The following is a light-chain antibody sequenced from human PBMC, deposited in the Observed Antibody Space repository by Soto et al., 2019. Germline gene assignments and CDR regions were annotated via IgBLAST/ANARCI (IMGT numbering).Light chain of an antibody. J-gene: IGKJ2*01. V-gene: IGKV1-33*01. Sequence: DIPMTPSPSSLSASVGDRVTITCQASQDISNYLNWYQQKPGKAPKLLIYDASNLETGVPSRFSGSGSGTDITFTISSLQPEDIATYYCQQYDNLPYTFGQGTKLEIK. CDR1: QDISNY. CDR3: QQYDNLPYT. CDR2: DAS.